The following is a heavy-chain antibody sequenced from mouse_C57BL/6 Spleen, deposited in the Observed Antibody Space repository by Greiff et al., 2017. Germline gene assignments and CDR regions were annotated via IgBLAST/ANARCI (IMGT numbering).Heavy chain of an antibody. CDR3: AGSEGYDYFDY. Sequence: QVQLQQPGAELVRPGTSVKLSCKASGYTFTSYWMHWVKQRPGQGLEWIGVIDPSDSYTNYNQKFKGKATLTVDKSSSTAYMQLSSLTSEDSAVYCCAGSEGYDYFDYWGQGTSLTVSS. J-gene: IGHJ2*02. CDR1: GYTFTSYW. CDR2: IDPSDSYT. D-gene: IGHD2-10*02. V-gene: IGHV1-59*01.